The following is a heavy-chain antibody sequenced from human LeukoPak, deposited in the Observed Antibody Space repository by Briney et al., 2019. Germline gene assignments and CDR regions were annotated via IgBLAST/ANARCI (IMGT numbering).Heavy chain of an antibody. J-gene: IGHJ4*02. Sequence: GGCLRLSCAVSGFTFSSSAMSWVRQAPGKGLEWVSGISGSGGSTYYADSVKGRFTISRDNSKNTLYLQMNGLRAEDTAVYYCAKGPYSSSWDYFDYWGQGTLVTVSS. CDR1: GFTFSSSA. CDR3: AKGPYSSSWDYFDY. CDR2: ISGSGGST. D-gene: IGHD6-13*01. V-gene: IGHV3-23*01.